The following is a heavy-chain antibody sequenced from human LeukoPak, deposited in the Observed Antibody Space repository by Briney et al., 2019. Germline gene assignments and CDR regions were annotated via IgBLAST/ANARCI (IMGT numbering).Heavy chain of an antibody. J-gene: IGHJ4*02. CDR2: IYSGGST. V-gene: IGHV3-53*01. D-gene: IGHD6-19*01. CDR3: AKCGSGWDYYFDY. CDR1: GFTVSSNY. Sequence: PGGSLRLSCAASGFTVSSNYMSWVRQAPGKGLEWVSVIYSGGSTYYADSVKGRFTISRDNSKNTLYLQMNSLRAEDTAVYYCAKCGSGWDYYFDYWGQGTLVTVSS.